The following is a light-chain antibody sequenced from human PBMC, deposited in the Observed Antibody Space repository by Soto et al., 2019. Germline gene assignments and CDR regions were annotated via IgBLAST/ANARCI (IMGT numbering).Light chain of an antibody. CDR2: TNN. J-gene: IGLJ1*01. CDR1: SSNIGSNT. CDR3: AAWEDSLNGYV. V-gene: IGLV1-44*01. Sequence: QPVLTQPPSASGTPGQRVSISCSGSSSNIGSNTVNWYQQLPGTAPKLLIYTNNQRPSGVPDRFSGSKSGTSASLAISGFQSEDEADYYCAAWEDSLNGYVFGTGTKVTVL.